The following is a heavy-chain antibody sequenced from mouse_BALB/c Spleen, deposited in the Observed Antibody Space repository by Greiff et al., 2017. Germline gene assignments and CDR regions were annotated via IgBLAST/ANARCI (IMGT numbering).Heavy chain of an antibody. CDR2: IDPANGNT. V-gene: IGHV14-3*02. CDR1: GFNIKDTY. D-gene: IGHD2-3*01. Sequence: EVQLQESGAELVKPGASVTLSCTASGFNIKDTYMHWVKQRPEQGLEWIGRIDPANGNTKYDPKFQGKATITADTSSNTAYLQLSSLTSEDTAVYYCARWDGYFYWGQGTLVTVSA. J-gene: IGHJ3*01. CDR3: ARWDGYFY.